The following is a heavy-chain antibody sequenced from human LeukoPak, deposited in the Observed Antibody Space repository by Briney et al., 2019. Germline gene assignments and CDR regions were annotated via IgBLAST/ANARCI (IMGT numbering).Heavy chain of an antibody. J-gene: IGHJ4*02. V-gene: IGHV4-39*01. D-gene: IGHD6-6*01. CDR1: GGSISSSSYY. CDR3: ARHRVAARLLDY. Sequence: NPSETLSLTCTVSGGSISSSSYYWGWIRQPPGKGLEWIGSIYYSGSTYYNPSLKSRVTISVDTSKNQFSLKLSSVTAADTAVYYCARHRVAARLLDYWGQGTLVTVSS. CDR2: IYYSGST.